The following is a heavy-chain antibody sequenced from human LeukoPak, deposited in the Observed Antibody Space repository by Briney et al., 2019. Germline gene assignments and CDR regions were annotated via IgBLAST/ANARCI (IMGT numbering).Heavy chain of an antibody. CDR2: INPNSGGT. CDR3: AKHYYDSSGYYYGGAFDI. J-gene: IGHJ3*02. CDR1: GYTFTGYY. Sequence: ASVKVSCKASGYTFTGYYMHWVRQAPGQGLEWMGWINPNSGGTNYAQKFQGRVTMTRDTSISTAYMELSRLRSDDTAVYYCAKHYYDSSGYYYGGAFDIWGQGTMVTVSS. V-gene: IGHV1-2*02. D-gene: IGHD3-22*01.